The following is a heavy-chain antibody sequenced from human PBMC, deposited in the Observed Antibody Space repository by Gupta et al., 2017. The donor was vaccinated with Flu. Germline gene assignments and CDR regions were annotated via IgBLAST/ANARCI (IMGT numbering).Heavy chain of an antibody. J-gene: IGHJ4*02. V-gene: IGHV3-21*01. CDR2: ISSSSSYI. D-gene: IGHD6-6*01. CDR3: ARDSGIAARPRYYFDY. Sequence: EVQLVESGGGLVKPGGSLRLSCAASGFTFSSYSMNWVRQAPGKGLEWVSSISSSSSYIYYADSVKGRFTISRDNAKNSLYLQMNSLRAEDTAVYYCARDSGIAARPRYYFDYWGQGTLVTVSS. CDR1: GFTFSSYS.